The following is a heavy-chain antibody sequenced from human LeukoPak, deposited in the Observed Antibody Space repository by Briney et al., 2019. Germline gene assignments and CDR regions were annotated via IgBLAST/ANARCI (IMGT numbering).Heavy chain of an antibody. J-gene: IGHJ4*02. V-gene: IGHV3-48*01. Sequence: GGSLRLSCAASGFTFSSYSMNWVRQAPGKGLEWVSYISSSSSTIYYADSVKGRFTISRDNAKNSLYLQMNSLRAEDTAVYYCARETLTTTIFGVVIPTAGYFDYWGQGTLVTVSS. D-gene: IGHD3-3*01. CDR3: ARETLTTTIFGVVIPTAGYFDY. CDR2: ISSSSSTI. CDR1: GFTFSSYS.